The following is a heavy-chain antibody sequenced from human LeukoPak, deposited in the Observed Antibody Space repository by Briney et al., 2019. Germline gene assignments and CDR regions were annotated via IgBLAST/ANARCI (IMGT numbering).Heavy chain of an antibody. V-gene: IGHV3-33*06. CDR3: AKDAQRGFDYSNSLES. D-gene: IGHD4-11*01. CDR1: GFTYSHYG. Sequence: GGSLRLSCAASGFTYSHYGMHWVRQVPGKGLEWVAVIWSNGTEKYYGDAVKGRFTISRDNSMKTLYLQMNSLRGDDTAVYYCAKDAQRGFDYSNSLESWGQGTLVTVSS. J-gene: IGHJ5*01. CDR2: IWSNGTEK.